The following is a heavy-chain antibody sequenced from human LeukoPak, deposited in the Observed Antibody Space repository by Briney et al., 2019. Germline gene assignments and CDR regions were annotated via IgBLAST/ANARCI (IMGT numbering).Heavy chain of an antibody. V-gene: IGHV3-23*01. CDR1: GFTFDDYG. J-gene: IGHJ4*02. CDR2: INWNGGST. Sequence: GGSLRLSCAASGFTFDDYGMSWVRQAPGKGLEWVSGINWNGGSTYYADSVKGRFTISRDNSKNTLYLQMNSLRAEDTAVYYCAKQEDIWFGELLPVDYWGQGTLVTVSS. D-gene: IGHD3-10*01. CDR3: AKQEDIWFGELLPVDY.